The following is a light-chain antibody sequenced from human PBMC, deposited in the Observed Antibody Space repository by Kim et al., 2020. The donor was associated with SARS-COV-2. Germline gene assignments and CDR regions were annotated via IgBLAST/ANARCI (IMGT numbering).Light chain of an antibody. CDR1: SSDVGGYDY. Sequence: QSALTQPPSASGSPGQSVTISCTGTSSDVGGYDYVSWYQHHPGKAPKLIIYEVTKRPSRVPDRFSGSESGNTASLTVSGLQAEDEADYYCSSYAGSNDLVFGGGTQLTVL. CDR2: EVT. V-gene: IGLV2-8*01. CDR3: SSYAGSNDLV. J-gene: IGLJ2*01.